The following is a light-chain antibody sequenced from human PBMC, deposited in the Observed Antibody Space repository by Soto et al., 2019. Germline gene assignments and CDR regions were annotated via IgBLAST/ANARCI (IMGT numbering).Light chain of an antibody. CDR1: TGAVTSDYY. Sequence: QTVVTQEPSLTLSPGGTVTLTCALTTGAVTSDYYPNWFQRKPGQALRTLIYRTSNKHSWTPARFSGSLLGGKAALTLSGVQPEDEADYYCVLLYGGAWVFGGGTKLTVL. J-gene: IGLJ3*02. CDR2: RTS. V-gene: IGLV7-43*01. CDR3: VLLYGGAWV.